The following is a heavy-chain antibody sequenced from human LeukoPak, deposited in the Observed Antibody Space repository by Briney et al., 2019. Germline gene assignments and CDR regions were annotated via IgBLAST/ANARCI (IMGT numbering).Heavy chain of an antibody. J-gene: IGHJ6*02. CDR2: INPNSGGT. CDR3: ARAGRTTVVTPITYYYGMDV. Sequence: GASVKVSCKASGYTFTGYYMHWVRQAPGQGLEWMGWINPNSGGTNYAQKFQGWVTMTTDTSTSTAYMELRSLRSDDTAVYYCARAGRTTVVTPITYYYGMDVWGQGTTVTVSS. CDR1: GYTFTGYY. V-gene: IGHV1-2*04. D-gene: IGHD4-23*01.